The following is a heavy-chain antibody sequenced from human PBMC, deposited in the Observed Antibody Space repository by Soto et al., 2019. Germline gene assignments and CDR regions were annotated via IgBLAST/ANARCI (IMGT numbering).Heavy chain of an antibody. J-gene: IGHJ6*04. CDR1: GFTFSSYA. D-gene: IGHD3-9*01. CDR2: ISYDGSNK. Sequence: QVQLVESGGGVVQPGRSLRLSCAASGFTFSSYAMHWVRQAPGEGLEWVAVISYDGSNKYYADSVQDRFTLSRDNSKNPLYLQMDTLRVEDTVMYFCARDPLRYFDWLFGGGMDVWGEGTTVTVSS. V-gene: IGHV3-30-3*01. CDR3: ARDPLRYFDWLFGGGMDV.